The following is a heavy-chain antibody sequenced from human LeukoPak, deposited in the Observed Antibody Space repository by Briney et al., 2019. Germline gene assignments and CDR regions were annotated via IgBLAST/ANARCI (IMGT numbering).Heavy chain of an antibody. CDR3: AREAPGDAFDI. D-gene: IGHD3-10*01. V-gene: IGHV3-21*01. CDR2: ISSSSSYI. Sequence: GGSLRPSCAASGFTFSSYSMNWVRQAPGKGLEWVSSISSSSSYIYYADSVKGRFTISRDNAKNSLYLQMNSLRAEDTAVYYCAREAPGDAFDIWGQGTMVTVSS. J-gene: IGHJ3*02. CDR1: GFTFSSYS.